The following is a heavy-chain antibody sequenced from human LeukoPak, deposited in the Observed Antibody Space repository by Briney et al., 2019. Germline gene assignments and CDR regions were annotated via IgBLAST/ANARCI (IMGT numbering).Heavy chain of an antibody. D-gene: IGHD3-10*01. Sequence: PGGSLRLSCAASGFTFSTYTMNWVRQAPGKGLEWVSSISDSSTYIYYADSVKGRFTISRDNSKNTLYLQMNSLRAEDTAVYYCAKTRGTYGSGSYYKPYYYFDYWGQGTLVTVSS. CDR2: ISDSSTYI. CDR1: GFTFSTYT. CDR3: AKTRGTYGSGSYYKPYYYFDY. V-gene: IGHV3-21*04. J-gene: IGHJ4*02.